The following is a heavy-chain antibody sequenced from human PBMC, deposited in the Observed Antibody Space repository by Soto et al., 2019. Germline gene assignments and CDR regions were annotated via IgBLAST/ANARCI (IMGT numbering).Heavy chain of an antibody. D-gene: IGHD1-20*01. CDR1: GSIFRGYG. CDR2: IRYDGSNI. J-gene: IGHJ4*02. CDR3: TTEDNWNDAFQFDY. V-gene: IGHV3-33*01. Sequence: PGGSLRLSCAASGSIFRGYGMHWVRQAPGKGLEWVAVIRYDGSNINYADSVMGRFTISKDNSKNTLYLQMNSLKTEDTAVYYCTTEDNWNDAFQFDYWGQGTLVTVSS.